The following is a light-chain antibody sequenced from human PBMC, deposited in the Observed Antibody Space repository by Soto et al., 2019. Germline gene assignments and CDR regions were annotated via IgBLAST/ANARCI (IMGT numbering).Light chain of an antibody. CDR3: ASYAGSNNFVV. J-gene: IGLJ2*01. Sequence: QSVLTQPPSASGSPGQSVTISCTGTSSDIGAYNYVSWYQQHPDKAPKFMIYEVTKRPSGVPDRFSGSKSGNTASLTISGRQAEDEADYYCASYAGSNNFVVFGGGTQLTVL. CDR1: SSDIGAYNY. V-gene: IGLV2-8*01. CDR2: EVT.